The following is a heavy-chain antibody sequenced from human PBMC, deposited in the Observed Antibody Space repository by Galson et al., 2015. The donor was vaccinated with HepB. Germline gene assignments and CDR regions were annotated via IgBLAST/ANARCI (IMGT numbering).Heavy chain of an antibody. CDR1: GYTFTGYY. Sequence: SVKVSCKASGYTFTGYYMHWVRQAPGQGLEWMGRINPNSGGTNYAQKFQGRVTMTRDTSISTAYMELSRLRSDDTAVYYCARLGVYGDYTAQANSRNFDYWGQGTLVTVSS. D-gene: IGHD4-17*01. J-gene: IGHJ4*02. CDR2: INPNSGGT. V-gene: IGHV1-2*06. CDR3: ARLGVYGDYTAQANSRNFDY.